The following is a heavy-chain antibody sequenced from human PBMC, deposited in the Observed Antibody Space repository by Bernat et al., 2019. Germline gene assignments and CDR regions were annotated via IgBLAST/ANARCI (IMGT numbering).Heavy chain of an antibody. CDR3: AKESPRLDY. CDR2: ISGSGDTT. Sequence: EVQLLESGGGLVQPGGSLRLSFAAPGFTLSNYAMTWVRQAPGKGLEWVSTISGSGDTTFYGDSRKARFTISRDNFKNALYLQMNSLRAEDRARCYCAKESPRLDYWGQGTLVTVSS. V-gene: IGHV3-23*01. CDR1: GFTLSNYA. J-gene: IGHJ4*02.